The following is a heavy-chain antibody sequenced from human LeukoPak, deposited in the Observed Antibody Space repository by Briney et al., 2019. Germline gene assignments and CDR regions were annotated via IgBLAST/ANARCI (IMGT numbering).Heavy chain of an antibody. D-gene: IGHD2-15*01. CDR3: AKDQALGYVNL. J-gene: IGHJ2*01. CDR1: GFTFSSYA. Sequence: GGSLRLSCAASGFTFSSYAMSWVRQAPEKGLEWVSAISGSGGSTYYADSVKGRFTISRDNSKNTLYLQMNSLRAEDTAVYYCAKDQALGYVNLWGRGTLVTVSS. CDR2: ISGSGGST. V-gene: IGHV3-23*01.